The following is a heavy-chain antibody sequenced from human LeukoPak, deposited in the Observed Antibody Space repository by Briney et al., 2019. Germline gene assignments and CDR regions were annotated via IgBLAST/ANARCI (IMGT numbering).Heavy chain of an antibody. V-gene: IGHV3-21*01. J-gene: IGHJ4*02. Sequence: SGGSLRLSCAASGFTFSSYSMNWVRQAPGKGLEWVSSISSSSSYIYYADSVKGRFTISRDNAKNSLYLQMNSLRAEDTAVYYCARWAYCGGDCYPAGREIAYWGQGTLVTVSS. CDR2: ISSSSSYI. CDR3: ARWAYCGGDCYPAGREIAY. CDR1: GFTFSSYS. D-gene: IGHD2-21*01.